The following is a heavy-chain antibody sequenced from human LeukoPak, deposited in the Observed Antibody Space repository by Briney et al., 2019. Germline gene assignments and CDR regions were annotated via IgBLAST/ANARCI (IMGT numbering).Heavy chain of an antibody. J-gene: IGHJ5*02. CDR1: GYTFTSYD. V-gene: IGHV1-8*03. D-gene: IGHD2-2*01. CDR2: MNPNSGNT. CDR3: ATYCSSTSCPYNWFDP. Sequence: ASVKVSCKASGYTFTSYDINWVRQATGQGLEWMGWMNPNSGNTGYAQKFRGRVTITRNTSISTAYMELSSLRSEDTAVYYCATYCSSTSCPYNWFDPWGQGTLVTVSS.